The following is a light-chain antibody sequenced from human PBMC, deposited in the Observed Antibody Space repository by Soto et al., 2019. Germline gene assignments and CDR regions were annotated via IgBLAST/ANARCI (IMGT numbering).Light chain of an antibody. Sequence: HSALTQLPSASGSPGQSVASSCTGTSSGVGGYNYVSWYQQHPGKALKLMIYDVTKRPSGVPDRFSGSKSGNTASLTVSGLHAEDEADYYCTSYAGSESYVFGSGSKLTVL. J-gene: IGLJ1*01. V-gene: IGLV2-8*01. CDR1: SSGVGGYNY. CDR3: TSYAGSESYV. CDR2: DVT.